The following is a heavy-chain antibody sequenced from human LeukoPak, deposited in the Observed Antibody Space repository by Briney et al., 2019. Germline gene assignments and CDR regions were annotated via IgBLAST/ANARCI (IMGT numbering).Heavy chain of an antibody. V-gene: IGHV3-7*04. CDR2: IKQDGSEK. Sequence: GGSLRLSCAGSGFTFSSHAMSWVRQAPGKGLEWVANIKQDGSEKYYVDSVKGRFTISRDNAKNSLYLQMNSLRAEDTAVYYCARGRNNAFDIWGQGTMVTVSS. CDR1: GFTFSSHA. J-gene: IGHJ3*02. CDR3: ARGRNNAFDI.